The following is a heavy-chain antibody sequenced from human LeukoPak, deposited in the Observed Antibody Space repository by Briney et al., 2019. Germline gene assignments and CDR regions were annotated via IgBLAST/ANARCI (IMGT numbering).Heavy chain of an antibody. CDR3: AKDKTLFNYYDSSGYFDY. CDR2: ISWNSGSI. J-gene: IGHJ4*02. Sequence: GGSLRLSCAASGFTFDDYAMHWVRQAPGKGLEWVSGISWNSGSIGYADSVKGRFTISRDNAKNSLYLQMNSLRAEDTALYYCAKDKTLFNYYDSSGYFDYWGQGTLVTVSS. CDR1: GFTFDDYA. V-gene: IGHV3-9*01. D-gene: IGHD3-22*01.